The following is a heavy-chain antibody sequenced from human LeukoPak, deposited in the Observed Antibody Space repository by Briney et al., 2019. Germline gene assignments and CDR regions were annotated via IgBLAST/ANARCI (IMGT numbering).Heavy chain of an antibody. CDR1: GGSISSSSYY. J-gene: IGHJ4*02. Sequence: SETLSLTCTVSGGSISSSSYYWGWIRQPPGKGLEWIGSIYYSGSTYYNPSLKSRVTISVDTSKNQFSLKLSSVTAADTAVYYCENGIAAAGVYYFDYWGQGTLVAVSS. V-gene: IGHV4-39*01. D-gene: IGHD6-13*01. CDR3: ENGIAAAGVYYFDY. CDR2: IYYSGST.